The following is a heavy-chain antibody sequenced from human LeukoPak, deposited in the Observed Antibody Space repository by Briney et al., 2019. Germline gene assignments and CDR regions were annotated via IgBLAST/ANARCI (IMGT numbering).Heavy chain of an antibody. CDR3: AHIPIVGASNDAFDI. CDR1: GFSLSTSGVG. D-gene: IGHD1-26*01. V-gene: IGHV2-5*01. CDR2: IYWNDDK. Sequence: ESGPTLVKPTQTLTLTCTFSGFSLSTSGVGVGWIRQPPGKALEWLALIYWNDDKRYSPSLKSRLTITKDTSKNQVVLTMTNMDPVDTATYYCAHIPIVGASNDAFDIWGQGTMVTVSS. J-gene: IGHJ3*02.